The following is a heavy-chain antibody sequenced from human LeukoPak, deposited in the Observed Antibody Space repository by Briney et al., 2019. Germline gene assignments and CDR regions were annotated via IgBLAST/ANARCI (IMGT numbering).Heavy chain of an antibody. D-gene: IGHD3-22*01. CDR3: AKGPPYDSSGYYSAFDY. Sequence: SGGSLRLSCAASGFTFSNYAMSWVRQAPGKGLEWVSVISGSSASTYYADSVKGRFTISRDNSNNTLYLQMNSLRAEDTAVYFCAKGPPYDSSGYYSAFDYWGQGTLVTVSS. J-gene: IGHJ4*02. CDR1: GFTFSNYA. CDR2: ISGSSAST. V-gene: IGHV3-23*01.